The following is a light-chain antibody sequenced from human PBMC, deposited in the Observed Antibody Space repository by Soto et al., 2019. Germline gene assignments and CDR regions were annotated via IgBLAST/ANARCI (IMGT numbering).Light chain of an antibody. J-gene: IGKJ1*01. CDR2: DAS. CDR1: QSISSW. V-gene: IGKV1-5*01. CDR3: QQYNSYST. Sequence: DIQMTQSPSTLSASVGYRVTITCLASQSISSWLAWYQQKPGKAPKLLIYDASSLESGVPSRFSGSGSGTEFTLTISSLQPDDFATYYCQQYNSYSTFGQGTKVDIK.